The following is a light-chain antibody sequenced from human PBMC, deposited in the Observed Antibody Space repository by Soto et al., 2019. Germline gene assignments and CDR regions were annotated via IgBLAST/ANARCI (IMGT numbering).Light chain of an antibody. CDR1: SSNIGSNY. CDR3: AAWDDSLSGQV. CDR2: NNN. Sequence: QSVLTQPPSASATPGQMVTISCSGSSSNIGSNYVYWYQQIPGTAPKLLIFNNNQRPSGVPDRFSGSKSGTSASLAISGLRSGDEADYHCAAWDDSLSGQVFAGGTKLTVL. V-gene: IGLV1-47*02. J-gene: IGLJ3*02.